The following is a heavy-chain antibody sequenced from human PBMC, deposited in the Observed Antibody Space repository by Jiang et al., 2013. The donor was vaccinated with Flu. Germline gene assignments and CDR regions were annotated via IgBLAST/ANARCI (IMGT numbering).Heavy chain of an antibody. Sequence: QLVESGAEVKKPGSSVKVSCKASGASFIKNPITWVRQAPGQGLEWVGGIIPMLTTADYAQKFQGRVTITADRITGTVYMELGSLTSEDTAVYYCARGRSHYYQSGALATWGRGTLVSVS. CDR1: GASFIKNP. V-gene: IGHV1-69*06. D-gene: IGHD3-10*01. J-gene: IGHJ5*02. CDR2: IIPMLTTA. CDR3: ARGRSHYYQSGALAT.